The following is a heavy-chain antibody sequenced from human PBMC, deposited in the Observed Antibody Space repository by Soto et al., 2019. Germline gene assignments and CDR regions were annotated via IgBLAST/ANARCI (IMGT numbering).Heavy chain of an antibody. CDR2: INHSGST. CDR1: GGSFSGYY. J-gene: IGHJ4*02. D-gene: IGHD2-15*01. Sequence: QVQLQQWGAGLLKPSETLSLTCAVYGGSFSGYYWSWIRQPPGKGLEWIGEINHSGSTNYNPSLKSRVTISVDTSKKQFSLKLSSVTAADTAVYYCARGRLGYCSGGSCLDLDYWGQGTLVTVSS. CDR3: ARGRLGYCSGGSCLDLDY. V-gene: IGHV4-34*01.